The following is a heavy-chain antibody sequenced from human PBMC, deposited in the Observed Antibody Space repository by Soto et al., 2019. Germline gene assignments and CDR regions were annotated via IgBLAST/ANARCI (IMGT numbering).Heavy chain of an antibody. CDR3: ASGGSSSFPFDY. D-gene: IGHD1-26*01. CDR1: GGSIISYY. V-gene: IGHV4-4*07. CDR2: IYPSGGT. J-gene: IGHJ4*02. Sequence: QEQLQESGPGLVKPSETLSLTCTVSGGSIISYYWSWIGQPAGKGLEWIGRIYPSGGTNYSPSLKSRVIMSVDTSKNQFSLTLKSVNAADTAVYYCASGGSSSFPFDYWGQGTVVTVSS.